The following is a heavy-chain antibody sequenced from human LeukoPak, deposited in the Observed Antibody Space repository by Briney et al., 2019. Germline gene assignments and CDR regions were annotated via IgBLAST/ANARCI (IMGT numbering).Heavy chain of an antibody. J-gene: IGHJ4*02. CDR3: ARQQDATNPGY. CDR1: GFTFSDYA. D-gene: IGHD1/OR15-1a*01. CDR2: IYSGGNT. V-gene: IGHV3-66*04. Sequence: GGSLRLSCAASGFTFSDYAMSWVRQAPGRGLEWVSIIYSGGNTYYADSVKGRFTISRDNSKNTLYLQMNGLRAEDTAVYYCARQQDATNPGYWGQGTLVTVSS.